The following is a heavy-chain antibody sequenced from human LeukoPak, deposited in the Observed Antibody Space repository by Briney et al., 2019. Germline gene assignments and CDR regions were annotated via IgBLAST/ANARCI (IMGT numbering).Heavy chain of an antibody. CDR3: ARVGYCSSTSCPFDY. V-gene: IGHV3-33*01. CDR1: GFTFSSYG. CDR2: IWYDGSNK. Sequence: GRSLRLSCAASGFTFSSYGMHWVRQAPGKGREWGAVIWYDGSNKYYADSVKGRFTISRDNSKNTLYLQMNSLRAEDTAVYYCARVGYCSSTSCPFDYWGQGTLVTVSS. J-gene: IGHJ4*02. D-gene: IGHD2-2*03.